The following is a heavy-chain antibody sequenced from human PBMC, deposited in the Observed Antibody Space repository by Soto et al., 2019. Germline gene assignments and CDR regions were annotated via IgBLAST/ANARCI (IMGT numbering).Heavy chain of an antibody. J-gene: IGHJ4*02. CDR2: INAGNGAT. Sequence: ASVKVSCKASGSAFTSYAMHWVRQAPGQRLEWMGWINAGNGATKYSQNFQDRLTITRDPSANTAFMELSSLRPEDTAVYYCARGSAAAGPYYFDYWAQGTLVTVPQ. V-gene: IGHV1-3*01. D-gene: IGHD6-13*01. CDR3: ARGSAAAGPYYFDY. CDR1: GSAFTSYA.